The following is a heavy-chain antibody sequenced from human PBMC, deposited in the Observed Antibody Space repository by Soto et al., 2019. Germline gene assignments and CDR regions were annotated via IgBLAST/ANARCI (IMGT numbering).Heavy chain of an antibody. CDR1: GFTGVYN. D-gene: IGHD2-8*01. Sequence: PGGSLRLSCAATGFTGVYNMNWVRQAPGKGLEWVSSITRTSIFYADSVRGRFAITRDTARQILYLHMSNLRPEDTAVYYCAMYDALFFDSGGQGSLVTVSS. V-gene: IGHV3-21*01. J-gene: IGHJ4*01. CDR3: AMYDALFFDS. CDR2: ITRTSI.